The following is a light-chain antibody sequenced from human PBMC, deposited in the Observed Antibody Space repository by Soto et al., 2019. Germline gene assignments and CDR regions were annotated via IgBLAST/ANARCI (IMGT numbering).Light chain of an antibody. Sequence: EIVLTQSPATLSLSPGERATLSFRASQSVGTFLVWYQQKPGQAPRLLIHDASIRATGIPDRFRGSRSGTDFTLTLSSLEPDDFAFYYCQQRSNWPTLIFGGGTQVAIK. CDR2: DAS. V-gene: IGKV3-11*01. CDR3: QQRSNWPTLI. CDR1: QSVGTF. J-gene: IGKJ4*01.